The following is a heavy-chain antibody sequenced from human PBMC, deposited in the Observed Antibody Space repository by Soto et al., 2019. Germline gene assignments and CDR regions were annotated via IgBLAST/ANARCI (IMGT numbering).Heavy chain of an antibody. Sequence: QVQLVQSGAEVKKPGSSVKVSCKASGGTFSSYAISWVRQAPGQGLEWMGGIIPIFGTANYAQKFQGRVTITADKSTSTAYMELSSQRSEDTALYYCARDGDDYRAFDIWGQGTMVTISS. CDR2: IIPIFGTA. CDR1: GGTFSSYA. V-gene: IGHV1-69*06. CDR3: ARDGDDYRAFDI. D-gene: IGHD4-4*01. J-gene: IGHJ3*02.